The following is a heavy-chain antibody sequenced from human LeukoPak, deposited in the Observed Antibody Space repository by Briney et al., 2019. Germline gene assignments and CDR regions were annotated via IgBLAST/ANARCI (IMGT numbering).Heavy chain of an antibody. Sequence: SETLSLACTVSGGSISSSSYYWGWIRQPPGKGLEWIGSIYYSGSTYYNPSLKSRVTISVDTSKNQFSLKLSSVTAADTAVYYCAKQALYYFDYWGQGTLVTVSS. CDR3: AKQALYYFDY. V-gene: IGHV4-39*01. CDR2: IYYSGST. CDR1: GGSISSSSYY. J-gene: IGHJ4*02.